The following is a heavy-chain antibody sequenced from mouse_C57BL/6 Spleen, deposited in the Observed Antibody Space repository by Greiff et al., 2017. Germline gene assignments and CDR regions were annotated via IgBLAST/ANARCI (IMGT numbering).Heavy chain of an antibody. V-gene: IGHV1-76*01. CDR2: IYPGSGNT. D-gene: IGHD1-1*01. CDR3: AREAVVDTKAMDY. J-gene: IGHJ4*01. Sequence: QVQLQQSGAELVRPGASVKLSCTASGYTFTDYYINWVKQRPGQGLEWIAMIYPGSGNTFYNEKFKGKATLTAEKTSSTAYMQLSNLTSETSAVDFCAREAVVDTKAMDYWGQGTSVTVSS. CDR1: GYTFTDYY.